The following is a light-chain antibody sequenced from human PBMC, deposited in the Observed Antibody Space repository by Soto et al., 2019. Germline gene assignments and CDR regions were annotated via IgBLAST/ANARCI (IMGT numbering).Light chain of an antibody. J-gene: IGKJ4*01. Sequence: DIVMTQSPLSLAVTLGEPASISCRSSQSPLHSNGNTYLDWYLQKPGQSPQLLIYSVSFRASGVPNRFGGSGSDTDFTLKISRVEAEDVGVYCCMNAVQSLTFGGGTRVEIK. V-gene: IGKV2-28*01. CDR2: SVS. CDR3: MNAVQSLT. CDR1: QSPLHSNGNTY.